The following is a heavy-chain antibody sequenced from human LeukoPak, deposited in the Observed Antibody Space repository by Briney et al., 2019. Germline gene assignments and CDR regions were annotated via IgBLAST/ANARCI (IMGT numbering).Heavy chain of an antibody. CDR3: AKESFIPYRYHSSGYIDY. D-gene: IGHD3-22*01. CDR2: ISGSGGST. J-gene: IGHJ4*02. V-gene: IGHV3-23*01. CDR1: GFTFSSYV. Sequence: GGSLRLSCAASGFTFSSYVISWVRQAPGKGLEWVSGISGSGGSTYYADSVKGRFTISRDNSKNTLYLQMNSLRAEDTAVYYCAKESFIPYRYHSSGYIDYWGQGTLVAVSS.